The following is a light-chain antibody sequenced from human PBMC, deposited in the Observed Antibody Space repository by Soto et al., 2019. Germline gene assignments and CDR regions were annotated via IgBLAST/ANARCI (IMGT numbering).Light chain of an antibody. J-gene: IGKJ4*01. Sequence: EIVMTQSPATLSVSPGERATLSCRASQSVSSNLVWYQQKPGQAPRLLIYGASTRATGIPARLSGSGSGTEFTLTISSLQSEDFAVYYCQQYNDWPSLTFGGGTKVESK. V-gene: IGKV3-15*01. CDR1: QSVSSN. CDR3: QQYNDWPSLT. CDR2: GAS.